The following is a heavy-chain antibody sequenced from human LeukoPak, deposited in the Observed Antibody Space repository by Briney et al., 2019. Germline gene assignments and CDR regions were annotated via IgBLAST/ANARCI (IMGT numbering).Heavy chain of an antibody. J-gene: IGHJ4*02. V-gene: IGHV3-21*01. CDR3: ARENPDIVVVPAAGVFDY. CDR2: ISSSRSYI. CDR1: GFTFSSYS. Sequence: GGSLRLSCAASGFTFSSYSMNWVRQAPGKGLEWVSSISSSRSYIYYADSVKGRFTISRDNAKTPMYLQMNGLRAEDTAVYYCARENPDIVVVPAAGVFDYWGQGTLVTVSS. D-gene: IGHD2-2*01.